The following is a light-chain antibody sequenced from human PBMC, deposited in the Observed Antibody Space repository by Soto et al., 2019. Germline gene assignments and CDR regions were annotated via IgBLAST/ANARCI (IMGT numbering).Light chain of an antibody. Sequence: DIQMTQSPSTLSASVGDRVSITCRASQSISSWVAWYQQKPGKAPKFLISKASSLESGVPSRFSGSGSGTEFTLTITSLQPDDFATYYCQQYNTMATFGQGTKVDIK. J-gene: IGKJ1*01. CDR1: QSISSW. CDR2: KAS. CDR3: QQYNTMAT. V-gene: IGKV1-5*03.